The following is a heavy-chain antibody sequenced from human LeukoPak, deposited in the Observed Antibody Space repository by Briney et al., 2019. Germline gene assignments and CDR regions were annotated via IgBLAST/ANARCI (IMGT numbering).Heavy chain of an antibody. Sequence: SETLSLTCTVSGGSISSYYWSWIRQPPGKGLEWIGYIYYSGSTNYNPSLKSRGTISVDTSKNQFSLKLSSVTAADTAVYYWARVDLRYYELDYWGQGTLVTVSS. J-gene: IGHJ4*02. CDR3: ARVDLRYYELDY. V-gene: IGHV4-59*01. CDR1: GGSISSYY. CDR2: IYYSGST. D-gene: IGHD3-22*01.